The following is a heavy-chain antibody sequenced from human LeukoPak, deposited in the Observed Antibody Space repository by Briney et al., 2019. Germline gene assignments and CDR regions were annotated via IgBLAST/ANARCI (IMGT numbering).Heavy chain of an antibody. Sequence: GRSLRLSCAASGFTFSSYGMHWVRQAPGKGLEWVAVISYDGSNKYYADSVKGRFTISRDNSKNTLYLQMNSLRAEDTAVYYCAKLPAATYFDYWGQGTLATVSS. V-gene: IGHV3-30*18. J-gene: IGHJ4*02. D-gene: IGHD2-2*01. CDR3: AKLPAATYFDY. CDR1: GFTFSSYG. CDR2: ISYDGSNK.